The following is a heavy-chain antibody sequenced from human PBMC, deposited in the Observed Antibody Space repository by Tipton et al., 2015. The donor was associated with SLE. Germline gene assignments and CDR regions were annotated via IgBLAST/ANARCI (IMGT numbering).Heavy chain of an antibody. Sequence: GLVKPSETPSLTCGVYGGSFSGYYWSWVRQPPGKGLEWIGEINHSGTTNYNPPLKSRVTISVDTSKNQFSLKLSSVTAADTAVYYCARVLLGLRQIGYWSFDLWGRGTLVTVSS. V-gene: IGHV4-34*01. J-gene: IGHJ2*01. CDR3: ARVLLGLRQIGYWSFDL. D-gene: IGHD1-7*01. CDR2: INHSGTT. CDR1: GGSFSGYY.